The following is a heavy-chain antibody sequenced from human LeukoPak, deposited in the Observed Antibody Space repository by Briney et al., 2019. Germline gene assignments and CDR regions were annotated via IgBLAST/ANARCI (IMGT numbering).Heavy chain of an antibody. V-gene: IGHV3-23*01. CDR3: ASRKYSSGWFPLDY. Sequence: PGGSLRLSCAASGFTFRNYAMSWVRQAPGKGLEWVSAISGSGGSTYYADSVKGRFTISRDNSKNTLYLQMNSLRVEDTAVYYCASRKYSSGWFPLDYWGQGTLVTVSS. CDR2: ISGSGGST. D-gene: IGHD6-19*01. CDR1: GFTFRNYA. J-gene: IGHJ4*02.